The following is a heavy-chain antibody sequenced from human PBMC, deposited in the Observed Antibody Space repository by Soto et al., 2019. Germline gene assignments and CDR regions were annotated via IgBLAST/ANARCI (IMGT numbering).Heavy chain of an antibody. CDR3: DRDTEQDADYYYLLDV. D-gene: IGHD4-4*01. V-gene: IGHV4-30-4*01. Sequence: PSETLSLTCTVSGGSISSGDYYWSWIRQPPGKGLEWIGYIYYSGSTNYNPSLKSRVDISVDASRNQFSLRLTSVTAADTAVYYSDRDTEQDADYYYLLDVWRQGTTVTVS. CDR1: GGSISSGDYY. J-gene: IGHJ6*02. CDR2: IYYSGST.